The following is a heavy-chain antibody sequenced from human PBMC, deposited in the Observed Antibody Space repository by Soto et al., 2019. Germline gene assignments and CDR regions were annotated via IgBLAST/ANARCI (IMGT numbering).Heavy chain of an antibody. V-gene: IGHV3-66*01. CDR2: IYSGGST. Sequence: GGSLRLSCAASGFTVSSNYMSWVRQAPGKGLEWVSVIYSGGSTYYADSVKGRFTISRDNSKNKLYLQMNSLRAEDTAVYYCAREVGYSSPGYYYYYYMDVWGKGTTVTVSS. CDR1: GFTVSSNY. CDR3: AREVGYSSPGYYYYYYMDV. D-gene: IGHD6-13*01. J-gene: IGHJ6*03.